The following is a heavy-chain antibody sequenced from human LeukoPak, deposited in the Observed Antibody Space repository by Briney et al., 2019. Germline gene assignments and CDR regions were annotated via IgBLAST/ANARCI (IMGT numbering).Heavy chain of an antibody. Sequence: GGSLRLSCAASGFTFYDYGMSWVRQAPGKGLEWVSGINWNGGNTEYADSVKGRFAISRDNAKNSLYLQMNSLRAEDTAMYYCARFYYDSSGYLFDYWGQGTLVTVSS. V-gene: IGHV3-20*04. J-gene: IGHJ4*02. D-gene: IGHD3-22*01. CDR3: ARFYYDSSGYLFDY. CDR2: INWNGGNT. CDR1: GFTFYDYG.